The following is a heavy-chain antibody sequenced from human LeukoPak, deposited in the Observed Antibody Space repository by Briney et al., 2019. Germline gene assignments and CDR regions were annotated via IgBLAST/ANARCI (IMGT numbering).Heavy chain of an antibody. CDR3: AKDGYSSIAALIDY. D-gene: IGHD6-6*01. CDR2: IRYDRSNK. Sequence: PGGSLRLSCAASGFTFSSYGMHWVRQAPGKGLEWVAFIRYDRSNKYYADSVKGRFTISRDNSKNTLYLQMNSLRAEDTAVYYCAKDGYSSIAALIDYWGQGTLVTVSS. V-gene: IGHV3-30*02. J-gene: IGHJ4*02. CDR1: GFTFSSYG.